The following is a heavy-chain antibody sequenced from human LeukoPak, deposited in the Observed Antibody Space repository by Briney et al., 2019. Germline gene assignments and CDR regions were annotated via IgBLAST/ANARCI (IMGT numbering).Heavy chain of an antibody. CDR2: IYPDDSDT. CDR1: GYSFTSYW. Sequence: PGESLKISCKGSGYSFTSYWIGWVRQMPGKGLEWIGIIYPDDSDTRYSPSFKGQVTISADKSISTAYLQWSSLKASDTAMYYCARSEYSSSPFDYWGQGTLVTVSS. CDR3: ARSEYSSSPFDY. V-gene: IGHV5-51*01. J-gene: IGHJ4*02. D-gene: IGHD6-6*01.